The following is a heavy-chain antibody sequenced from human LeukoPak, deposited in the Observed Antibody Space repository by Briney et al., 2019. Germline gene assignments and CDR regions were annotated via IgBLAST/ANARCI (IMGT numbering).Heavy chain of an antibody. V-gene: IGHV1-46*01. CDR3: ARDGSHSYDYAPHDY. CDR1: GYTFTGYY. Sequence: GASVKVSCKASGYTFTGYYMHWVRQAPGQGLEWMGIINPSGGSTSYAQKFQGRVTMTRDMPTSTVYMELSSLRSEDTAVYYCARDGSHSYDYAPHDYWGQGTLVTVSS. CDR2: INPSGGST. J-gene: IGHJ4*02. D-gene: IGHD3-16*01.